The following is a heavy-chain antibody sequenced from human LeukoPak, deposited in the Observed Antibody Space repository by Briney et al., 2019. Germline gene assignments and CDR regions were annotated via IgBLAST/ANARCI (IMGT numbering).Heavy chain of an antibody. D-gene: IGHD6-19*01. CDR1: GFTYSSYG. V-gene: IGHV3-30*02. Sequence: GGSLRLSCAASGFTYSSYGMHWVRQAPGKGLEWVAFIRYDGSNKYYADSVKGRFTISRDNSKNTLYLQMNSLRAEDTAVYYCAKVAQYSSGWYPYYYYYYMDVWGKGTTVTISS. CDR3: AKVAQYSSGWYPYYYYYYMDV. J-gene: IGHJ6*03. CDR2: IRYDGSNK.